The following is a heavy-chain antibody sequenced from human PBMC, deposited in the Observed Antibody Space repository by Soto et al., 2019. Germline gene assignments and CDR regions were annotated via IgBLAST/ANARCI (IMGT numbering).Heavy chain of an antibody. CDR3: GRQAALWEKVDF. CDR1: GFTFAKYW. CDR2: IETDGTTQ. V-gene: IGHV3-74*01. Sequence: PGGSLRLSCVVSGFTFAKYWMHWVRQAPGKGLVWVARIETDGTTQTYADSVEGRSTISRDNAKNTLYLHMNSLRAEDTAVYYCGRQAALWEKVDFRGHGTPVTVSS. D-gene: IGHD3-10*01. J-gene: IGHJ1*01.